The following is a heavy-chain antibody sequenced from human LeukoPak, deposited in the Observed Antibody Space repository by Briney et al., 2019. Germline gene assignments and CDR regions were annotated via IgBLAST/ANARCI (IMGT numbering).Heavy chain of an antibody. CDR2: IYYSGST. V-gene: IGHV4-59*01. D-gene: IGHD4-17*01. Sequence: SETLSLTCTVSGGSISSYYWSWIRQPPGKGLEWIGYIYYSGSTNYNPSLKSRVTISVDTSKNQFSLKLSSVTAADTAVYYCASNRLGATVTFDYWGQGTLVTVSS. CDR1: GGSISSYY. J-gene: IGHJ4*02. CDR3: ASNRLGATVTFDY.